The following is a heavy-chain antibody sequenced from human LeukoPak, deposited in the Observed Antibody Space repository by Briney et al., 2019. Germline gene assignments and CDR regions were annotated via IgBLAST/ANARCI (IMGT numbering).Heavy chain of an antibody. V-gene: IGHV1-2*06. CDR3: ARGDRDYYDSSGYYEVYWFDP. D-gene: IGHD3-22*01. J-gene: IGHJ5*02. CDR2: INPNSGGT. Sequence: GASVKVSCKASGYSFTDYYMHWVRRAPGQGLEWMGRINPNSGGTISARDFQGRVTMTRDTSINTAYMELYSLRSDDTAVYYCARGDRDYYDSSGYYEVYWFDPWGQGTLVTVSS. CDR1: GYSFTDYY.